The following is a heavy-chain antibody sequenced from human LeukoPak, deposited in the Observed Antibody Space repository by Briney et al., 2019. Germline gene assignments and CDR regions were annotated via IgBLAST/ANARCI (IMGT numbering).Heavy chain of an antibody. J-gene: IGHJ4*02. V-gene: IGHV1-18*01. Sequence: GASVKVSCKASGYTFTSYGISWVRQAPGQGLGWMGWISAYNGNTNYAQKLQGRVTMTTDTSTSTAYMELRSLRSDGTAVYYCARGKSPPVWAPSDYWGQGTLVTVSS. CDR3: ARGKSPPVWAPSDY. CDR2: ISAYNGNT. CDR1: GYTFTSYG. D-gene: IGHD1-26*01.